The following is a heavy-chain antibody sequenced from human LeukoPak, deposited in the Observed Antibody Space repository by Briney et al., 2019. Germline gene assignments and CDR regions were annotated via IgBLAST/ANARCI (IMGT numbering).Heavy chain of an antibody. CDR1: GYTFSSYG. D-gene: IGHD5-18*01. J-gene: IGHJ2*01. Sequence: GASVKVSCEASGYTFSSYGISWVRQAPGQGLEWMGWISAYNDNMNYEQKFQGRVTMTTDASTSTGYMELRSLRSDDTAVYYCARLDTAMVYWYFDLWGRGTLVTVSS. CDR3: ARLDTAMVYWYFDL. CDR2: ISAYNDNM. V-gene: IGHV1-18*01.